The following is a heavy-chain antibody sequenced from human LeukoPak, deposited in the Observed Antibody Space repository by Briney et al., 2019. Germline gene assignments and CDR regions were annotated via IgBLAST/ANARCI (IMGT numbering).Heavy chain of an antibody. CDR2: ISGGGVST. J-gene: IGHJ4*02. CDR3: AKRDTSGWPPVGLGY. CDR1: GFSFSSYA. Sequence: GGSLRLSCAASGFSFSSYAMTWVRQAPGKGLEWVSAISGGGVSTYYADSVKGRFTISRDNSKNTLYLQMNSLRAEDTAVYYCAKRDTSGWPPVGLGYWGQGTLVTVSS. V-gene: IGHV3-23*01. D-gene: IGHD6-19*01.